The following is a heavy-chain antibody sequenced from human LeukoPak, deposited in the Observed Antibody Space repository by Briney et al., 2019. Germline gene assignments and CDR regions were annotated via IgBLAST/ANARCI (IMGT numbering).Heavy chain of an antibody. V-gene: IGHV3-7*01. CDR1: GVTLGKYW. D-gene: IGHD3-3*01. J-gene: IGHJ4*02. Sequence: GGSLRPSCVASGVTLGKYWMSWVCQALGKGLEWVSNIKFDGSEKIYLAAAERRCFTSRDNTKNSMYLQKNSLRAEDTAVFYCATEQYDVWSRREKFDSWGQGTLVIVSS. CDR3: ATEQYDVWSRREKFDS. CDR2: IKFDGSEK.